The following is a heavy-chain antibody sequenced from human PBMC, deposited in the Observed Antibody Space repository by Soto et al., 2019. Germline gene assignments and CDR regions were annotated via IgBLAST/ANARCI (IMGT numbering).Heavy chain of an antibody. D-gene: IGHD4-17*01. Sequence: QVQLVQSGAEVKKPGSSVKVSCKASGGTFSSYAISWVRQAPGQGLEWMGGIIPIFGTANYAQKFQGRVTIPARKSTSNAYMELSSRRSEDTAVYYCARKVYGGTNYYYYGMDVGGQGTTVTVSS. V-gene: IGHV1-69*06. CDR3: ARKVYGGTNYYYYGMDV. J-gene: IGHJ6*02. CDR2: IIPIFGTA. CDR1: GGTFSSYA.